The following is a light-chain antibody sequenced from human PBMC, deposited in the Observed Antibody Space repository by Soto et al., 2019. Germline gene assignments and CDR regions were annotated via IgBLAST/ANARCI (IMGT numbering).Light chain of an antibody. V-gene: IGKV3-15*01. CDR2: GAS. Sequence: EIVMTQSPATLSVSPGERATLSCKASQSVSIDVDWYQQTPGQDPRLLIYGASNRDTGIPVTFSGSASGTEFTLSISRLQSEDYTVYYCQQYNKWPLTFGQGTKVEI. J-gene: IGKJ1*01. CDR1: QSVSID. CDR3: QQYNKWPLT.